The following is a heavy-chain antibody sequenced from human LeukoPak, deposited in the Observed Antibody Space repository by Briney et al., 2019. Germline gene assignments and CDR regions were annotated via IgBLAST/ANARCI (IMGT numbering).Heavy chain of an antibody. V-gene: IGHV1-18*01. D-gene: IGHD3-22*01. CDR1: GYTFTSYG. J-gene: IGHJ3*02. Sequence: GASVKVSCKASGYTFTSYGISWVRQAPGQGLEWMGWISAYNGNTNYAQKLQGRVTMTTDTSTSTAYMELRSLRSDDTAVYYCAREVRGFYDSSGYRDAFDIWGQGTMVTVSS. CDR3: AREVRGFYDSSGYRDAFDI. CDR2: ISAYNGNT.